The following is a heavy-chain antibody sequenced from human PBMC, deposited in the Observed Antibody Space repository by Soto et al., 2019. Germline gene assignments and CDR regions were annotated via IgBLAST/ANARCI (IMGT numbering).Heavy chain of an antibody. CDR1: GGSISSGGYS. J-gene: IGHJ5*02. V-gene: IGHV4-30-2*01. Sequence: QLQLQESGSGLVKPSQTLSLTCAVSGGSISSGGYSWSWIRQPPGKGLEWIGYIYHSGSTYYNPSLKRRVTISVDRSKNQFSLKLSSVTAADTAVYYCARAAHCTNGVCYRAWFDPWGQGTLVTVSS. D-gene: IGHD2-8*01. CDR2: IYHSGST. CDR3: ARAAHCTNGVCYRAWFDP.